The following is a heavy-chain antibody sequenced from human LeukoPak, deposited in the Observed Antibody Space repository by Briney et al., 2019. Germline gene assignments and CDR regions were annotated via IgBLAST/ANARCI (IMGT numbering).Heavy chain of an antibody. CDR2: IYYSGST. CDR3: ARALVLYFDY. V-gene: IGHV4-59*01. Sequence: SETLSLTCTVSGGSISSYYWSWIRQPPGKGLEWIGYIYYSGSTNYNPSLKSRVTISVDTSKHQFSLKLNSVTAADTAVYYCARALVLYFDYWGQGTLVTFSS. J-gene: IGHJ4*02. CDR1: GGSISSYY. D-gene: IGHD2-2*02.